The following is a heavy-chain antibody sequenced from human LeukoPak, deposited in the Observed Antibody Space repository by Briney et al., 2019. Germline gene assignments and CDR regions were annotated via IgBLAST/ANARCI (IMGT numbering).Heavy chain of an antibody. CDR2: ISGSGDST. J-gene: IGHJ4*02. CDR3: AKDPTPTPYYYDSY. V-gene: IGHV3-23*01. Sequence: GGSLRLSCAASGFTFSTYAMSWVRQAPGKGLEWVSAISGSGDSTYYADSVKGRFTISRDNSKNTLYLQMNSLRVEDTAIYYCAKDPTPTPYYYDSYWGQGTLVTVSS. D-gene: IGHD3-22*01. CDR1: GFTFSTYA.